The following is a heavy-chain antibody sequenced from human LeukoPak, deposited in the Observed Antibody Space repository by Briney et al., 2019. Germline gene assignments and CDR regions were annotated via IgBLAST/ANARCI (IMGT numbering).Heavy chain of an antibody. CDR1: GFTFSDYY. CDR2: ISSSGSAI. Sequence: PGGSLRLSCAASGFTFSDYYMSWIRQAPGKGLERVSYISSSGSAIYYADSVKGRFTISRDNAKNSLYLQMNSLRAEDTAVYYCASGAYVFWSGHGYWGQGTLVTVSS. CDR3: ASGAYVFWSGHGY. V-gene: IGHV3-11*04. J-gene: IGHJ4*02. D-gene: IGHD3-3*01.